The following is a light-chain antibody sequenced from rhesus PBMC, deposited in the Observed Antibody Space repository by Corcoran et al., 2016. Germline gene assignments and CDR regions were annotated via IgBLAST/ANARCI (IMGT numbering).Light chain of an antibody. CDR1: QGISSW. CDR2: KAS. Sequence: DIQMTQSPSSLSASVGDRVTITCRASQGISSWLAWYQQKAGKAPKVLMYKASSSQSGVPSRVSGSGSVTVFTLTISRLPPEDVATYYCQQYNSAPTFGQGTKVEIK. J-gene: IGKJ1*01. V-gene: IGKV1-21*01. CDR3: QQYNSAPT.